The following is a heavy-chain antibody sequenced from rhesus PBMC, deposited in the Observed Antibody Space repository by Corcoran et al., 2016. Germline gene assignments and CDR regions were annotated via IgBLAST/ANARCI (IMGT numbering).Heavy chain of an antibody. V-gene: IGHV4-127*01. CDR2: IYGGSGST. J-gene: IGHJ4*01. D-gene: IGHD4-35*01. CDR3: ARGDYGNLRAFDY. Sequence: QVQLQESGPGLVKPSETLSLTGAVSGYSISSGYGWGWIRQPPGKGLEWIGQIYGGSGSTYSNPSLKSRVTVSKDTSKNQFSLKLSSVTAADTAVYYCARGDYGNLRAFDYWGQGVLVTVSS. CDR1: GYSISSGYG.